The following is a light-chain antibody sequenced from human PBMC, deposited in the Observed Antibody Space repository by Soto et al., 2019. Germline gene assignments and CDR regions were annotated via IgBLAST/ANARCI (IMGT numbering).Light chain of an antibody. CDR1: SSDVGGYNY. Sequence: QSALTQPASVSGSPGQSITISCTGTSSDVGGYNYVSWYQQHPGKAPKLMIYEVINRPSGVSDRFSGSRSGNTASLTISGLQAEDESDYYCISYTRSSTWVFGGGTKVTV. CDR3: ISYTRSSTWV. V-gene: IGLV2-14*01. J-gene: IGLJ3*02. CDR2: EVI.